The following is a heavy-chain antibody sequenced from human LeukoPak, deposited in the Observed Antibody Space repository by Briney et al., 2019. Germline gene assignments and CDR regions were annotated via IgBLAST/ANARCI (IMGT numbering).Heavy chain of an antibody. V-gene: IGHV3-74*01. CDR2: IRTDGRVT. Sequence: VGSLRLSCAASGFTFSSSWMHWARQAPGKGLVWVSRIRTDGRVTEHADSVKGRFTICRDNAKNSLFLQMNSLRDEDTAVYYCVRTGGYSYGPFEYWGQGTLVTVSS. D-gene: IGHD5-18*01. CDR3: VRTGGYSYGPFEY. CDR1: GFTFSSSW. J-gene: IGHJ4*02.